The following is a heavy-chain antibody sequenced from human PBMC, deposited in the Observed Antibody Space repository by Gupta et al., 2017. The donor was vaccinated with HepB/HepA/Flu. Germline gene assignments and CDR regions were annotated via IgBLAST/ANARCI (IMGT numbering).Heavy chain of an antibody. CDR3: ARQSGGVGTGTTKPPLKRVTQFDP. D-gene: IGHD1-1*01. CDR2: IYYSGST. V-gene: IGHV4-39*01. J-gene: IGHJ5*02. CDR1: GGSISSSSYY. Sequence: QLQLQESGPGLVKPSETLSLTCTVSGGSISSSSYYWGWIRQPPGKGLEWIGSIYYSGSTYYNPSLKSRVTISVDTSKNQFSLKLSSVTAADTAVYYCARQSGGVGTGTTKPPLKRVTQFDPWGQGTLVTVSS.